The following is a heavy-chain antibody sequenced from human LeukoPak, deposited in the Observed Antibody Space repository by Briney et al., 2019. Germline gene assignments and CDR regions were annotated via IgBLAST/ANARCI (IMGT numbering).Heavy chain of an antibody. V-gene: IGHV3-23*01. J-gene: IGHJ4*02. CDR3: AKSKQLAPWDY. CDR2: ISGSGGNT. CDR1: GFTFNSYG. Sequence: GGSLRLSCAASGFTFNSYGMTWVRQAPGKGLEWVSTISGSGGNTYYADSVKGRFTISRDNSKNTLYLQMNSLRAEDTAVYYCAKSKQLAPWDYWGQGTLVTVSS. D-gene: IGHD1-1*01.